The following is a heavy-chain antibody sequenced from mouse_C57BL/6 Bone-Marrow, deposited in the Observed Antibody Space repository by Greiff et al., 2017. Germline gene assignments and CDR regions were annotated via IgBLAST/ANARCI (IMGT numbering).Heavy chain of an antibody. D-gene: IGHD2-4*01. CDR3: ATYDYHWYFDV. CDR1: GYTFTSYW. J-gene: IGHJ1*03. Sequence: QVQLQQPGAELVRPGSSVKLCCKASGYTFTSYWMDWVKQRPGQGLEWIGNIYPSDSETHYNQKFKDKATLTVDKSSSTAYMQLSSLTSEDSAVYYCATYDYHWYFDVWGTGTTVTVSS. V-gene: IGHV1-61*01. CDR2: IYPSDSET.